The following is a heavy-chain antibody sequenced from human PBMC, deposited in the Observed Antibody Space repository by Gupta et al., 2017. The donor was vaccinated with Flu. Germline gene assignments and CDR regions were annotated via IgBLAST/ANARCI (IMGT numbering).Heavy chain of an antibody. J-gene: IGHJ6*02. Sequence: SSYGMHWVRQAPGKGLEWVAVIWYDGSNKYYADSVKGRFTISRDNSKNKLYLQMNSLRAEDTAVYYCARAVTDYYYYYGMDVWGQGTTVTVSS. V-gene: IGHV3-33*01. D-gene: IGHD4-11*01. CDR2: IWYDGSNK. CDR1: SSYG. CDR3: ARAVTDYYYYYGMDV.